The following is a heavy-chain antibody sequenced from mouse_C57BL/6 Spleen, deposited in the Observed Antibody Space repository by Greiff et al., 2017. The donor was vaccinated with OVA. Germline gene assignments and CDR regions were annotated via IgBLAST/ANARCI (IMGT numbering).Heavy chain of an antibody. Sequence: VMLVESGPGLVAPSQSLSITCTVSGFSLTSYGVDWVRQPPGKGLEWLGVICGGGSTNYNSALMSRLSISKDNSKSQVFLKMNSLQTDDTAMYYCAKHAPTVVGRDYAMDYWGQGTSVTVSS. D-gene: IGHD1-1*01. CDR2: ICGGGST. V-gene: IGHV2-9*01. CDR1: GFSLTSYG. J-gene: IGHJ4*01. CDR3: AKHAPTVVGRDYAMDY.